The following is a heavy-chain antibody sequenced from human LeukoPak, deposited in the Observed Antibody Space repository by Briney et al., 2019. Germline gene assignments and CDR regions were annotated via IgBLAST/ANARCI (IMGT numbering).Heavy chain of an antibody. CDR2: INTNTGNP. CDR3: ARVALFIAAAGGSYYYYMDV. CDR1: GYTFTSYA. D-gene: IGHD6-13*01. V-gene: IGHV7-4-1*02. Sequence: ASVKVSCKASGYTFTSYAMNWVRQAPGQGLEWMGWINTNTGNPTYAQGFTGRFVFSLDTSVSTAYLQISSLKAEDTAVYYCARVALFIAAAGGSYYYYMDVWGKGTTVTVPS. J-gene: IGHJ6*03.